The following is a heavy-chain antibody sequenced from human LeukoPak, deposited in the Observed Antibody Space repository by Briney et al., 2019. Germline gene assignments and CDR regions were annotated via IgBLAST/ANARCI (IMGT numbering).Heavy chain of an antibody. Sequence: PSETLSLTCTVSGGSLSTYHWNWIRQPPGKGLEWIGYIYYSGTTNQNPSLNYNPSLKSRVTISVDTSKNQFSLKLSSVTAADTAVYYCARGSPPLGVQPGPEWYFDLWGRGTLVTVSS. CDR1: GGSLSTYH. D-gene: IGHD5-18*01. V-gene: IGHV4-59*01. J-gene: IGHJ2*01. CDR3: ARGSPPLGVQPGPEWYFDL. CDR2: IYYSGTTNQNPSL.